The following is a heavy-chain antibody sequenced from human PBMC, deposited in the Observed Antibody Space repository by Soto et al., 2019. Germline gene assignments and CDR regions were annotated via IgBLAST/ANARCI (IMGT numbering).Heavy chain of an antibody. CDR1: GFTFSSYS. Sequence: EVQLVESGGGLVKPGGSLRLSCAASGFTFSSYSMNWVRQAPGKGLEWVSSISSSSSYIYYADSGKGRFTISRDNAKNSLYLQMSTLGAEDTAVSSCSGGVIAARQIGYWGQGTLVTVSS. CDR3: SGGVIAARQIGY. J-gene: IGHJ4*02. V-gene: IGHV3-21*01. D-gene: IGHD6-6*01. CDR2: ISSSSSYI.